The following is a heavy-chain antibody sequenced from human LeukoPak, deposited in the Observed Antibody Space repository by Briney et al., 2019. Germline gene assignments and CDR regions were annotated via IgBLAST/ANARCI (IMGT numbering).Heavy chain of an antibody. CDR1: GFSLSLYW. D-gene: IGHD1-1*01. Sequence: PSGGSLRLSCAASGFSLSLYWMTWVRQAPGKGLEWVSAISGSGGSTYYADSVKGRFTISRDNSKNTLYLQMNSLRAEDTAVYYCAKLGNDDWGQGTLVTVSS. V-gene: IGHV3-23*01. CDR2: ISGSGGST. CDR3: AKLGNDD. J-gene: IGHJ4*02.